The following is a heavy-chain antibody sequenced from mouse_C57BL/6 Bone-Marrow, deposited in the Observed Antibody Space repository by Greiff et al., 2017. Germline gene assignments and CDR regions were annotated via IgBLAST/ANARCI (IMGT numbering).Heavy chain of an antibody. CDR2: ISDGGSYT. J-gene: IGHJ4*01. Sequence: DVHLVESGGGLVKPGGSLKLSCAASGFTFSSYAMSWVRQTPEKRLEWVATISDGGSYTYYPDNVKGRFTISRDNAKNNLYLQMSHLKSEDTAMYYCARALYCAMDYWGQGTSVTVSS. CDR3: ARALYCAMDY. V-gene: IGHV5-4*01. CDR1: GFTFSSYA.